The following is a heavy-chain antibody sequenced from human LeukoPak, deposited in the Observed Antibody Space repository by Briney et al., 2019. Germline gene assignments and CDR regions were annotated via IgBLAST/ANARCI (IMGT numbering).Heavy chain of an antibody. CDR2: IYSSGRT. CDR3: ARDIHTSDWTKFDY. CDR1: GGSISSSTYY. D-gene: IGHD6-19*01. J-gene: IGHJ4*02. Sequence: TSETLSLTCNVSGGSISSSTYYWSWIRQPAGKGLEWIGRIYSSGRTNYNPSLKSRVTISVDTSKNQFSLNLSSVTAADTAVYYCARDIHTSDWTKFDYWGQGTLVTVSS. V-gene: IGHV4-61*02.